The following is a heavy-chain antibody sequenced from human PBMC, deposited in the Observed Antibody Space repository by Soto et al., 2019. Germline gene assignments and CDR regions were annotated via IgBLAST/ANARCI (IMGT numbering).Heavy chain of an antibody. V-gene: IGHV3-30*18. D-gene: IGHD3-9*01. Sequence: GGSLRLSCAASGFTFSSYGMHWVRQAPGKGLEWVAVISYDGSNKYYADSVKGQLPISRDNSKNTLDLQMNSLRAEDTAVYYCAKPLPPGYFVAWGQGTLVSVSS. J-gene: IGHJ5*02. CDR2: ISYDGSNK. CDR3: AKPLPPGYFVA. CDR1: GFTFSSYG.